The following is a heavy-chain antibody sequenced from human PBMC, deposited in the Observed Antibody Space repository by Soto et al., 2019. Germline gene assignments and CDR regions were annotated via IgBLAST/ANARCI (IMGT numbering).Heavy chain of an antibody. V-gene: IGHV3-30-3*01. CDR1: GFTFSSYA. Sequence: GVSLRLSCAASGFTFSSYAMHWFRQAPGKGLEWVAVISYDGSNKYYADSVKGRFTISRDNSKNTLYLQMNSLRAEDTAVYYCARDPLSRGKRYYYGMDVWGQGTTGIVSS. D-gene: IGHD3-16*01. J-gene: IGHJ6*02. CDR2: ISYDGSNK. CDR3: ARDPLSRGKRYYYGMDV.